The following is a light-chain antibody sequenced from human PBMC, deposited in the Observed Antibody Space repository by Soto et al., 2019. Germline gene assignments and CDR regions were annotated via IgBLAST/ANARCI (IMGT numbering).Light chain of an antibody. V-gene: IGKV3-20*01. Sequence: EIVLTQSPGTLSLALGERATLSCRASQSVSSAYLAWYQHKPGQPPTLLIYAASSRVTGIPDRFSGSGSGTDFTLTISRLEPEDFAVYYCQQYGSSSTWTFGQGTKVEIK. CDR2: AAS. CDR1: QSVSSAY. CDR3: QQYGSSSTWT. J-gene: IGKJ1*01.